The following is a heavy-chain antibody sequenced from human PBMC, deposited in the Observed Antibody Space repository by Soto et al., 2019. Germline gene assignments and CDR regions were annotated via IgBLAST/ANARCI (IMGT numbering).Heavy chain of an antibody. V-gene: IGHV3-23*03. CDR1: GFTFGSYA. J-gene: IGHJ4*02. CDR2: VQSNHVT. CDR3: AKWLRGGSYYCDF. Sequence: PGGSLRLSCQASGFTFGSYAMSWVRQAPGKGLEWVALVQSNHVTYYADSVRGRFTVSRDNSKNTVSLQMDSLRVEETAFYYCAKWLRGGSYYCDFWGQGAKVTVSS. D-gene: IGHD3-10*01.